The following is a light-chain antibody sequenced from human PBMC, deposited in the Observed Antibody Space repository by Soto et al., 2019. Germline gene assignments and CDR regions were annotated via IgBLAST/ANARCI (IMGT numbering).Light chain of an antibody. CDR3: SSYTSSSTVV. CDR2: DVT. CDR1: SSDVGGYNY. Sequence: QSALTQPASVSGSPGQSITISCTGTSSDVGGYNYVSWYQQHPGKAPKLMIYDVTGRPSGLSNRFSGSKSGNTASLSISGLQAEDEADYYCSSYTSSSTVVFGGGTKRTVL. V-gene: IGLV2-14*01. J-gene: IGLJ2*01.